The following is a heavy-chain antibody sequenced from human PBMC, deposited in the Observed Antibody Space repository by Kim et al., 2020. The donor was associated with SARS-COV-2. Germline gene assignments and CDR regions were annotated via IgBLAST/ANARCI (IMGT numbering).Heavy chain of an antibody. J-gene: IGHJ4*02. Sequence: RYRPSFQGQVTISADKSISTAYLQWSSLKASDTAMYYCARRYSSSWLFDYWGQGTLVTVSS. V-gene: IGHV5-51*01. D-gene: IGHD6-13*01. CDR3: ARRYSSSWLFDY.